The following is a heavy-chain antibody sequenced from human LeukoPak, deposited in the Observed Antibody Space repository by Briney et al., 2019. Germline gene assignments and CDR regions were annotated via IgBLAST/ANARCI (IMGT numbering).Heavy chain of an antibody. Sequence: GGSLRLSCVASGLTLSREGLHGVRQAPGKGLECVAVMSYDETKKYHADSVKGRFNIPRDNSKNTLYLQMNSLRAEDTAIYYCSRDIGGLDGDGLDYWGEGTLVTVSS. J-gene: IGHJ4*02. CDR2: MSYDETKK. CDR1: GLTLSREG. CDR3: SRDIGGLDGDGLDY. V-gene: IGHV3-30*01. D-gene: IGHD4-17*01.